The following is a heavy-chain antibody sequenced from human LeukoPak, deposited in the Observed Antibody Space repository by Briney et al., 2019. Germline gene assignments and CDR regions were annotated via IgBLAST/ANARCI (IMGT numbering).Heavy chain of an antibody. CDR2: INWNGGST. D-gene: IGHD4-11*01. V-gene: IGHV3-20*04. CDR3: ARGIYSNYALNYYYMDV. J-gene: IGHJ6*03. CDR1: GFTFDDYG. Sequence: PGGSLRLSCAASGFTFDDYGMSWVRQAPGKGLEWVSGINWNGGSTGYADSVKGRFTISRDNAKNSLYLQMNSLRAEDTALYYCARGIYSNYALNYYYMDVWGKGTTVTVSS.